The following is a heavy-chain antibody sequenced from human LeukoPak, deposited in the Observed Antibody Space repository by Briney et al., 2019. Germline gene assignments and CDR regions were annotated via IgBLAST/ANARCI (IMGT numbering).Heavy chain of an antibody. CDR1: GFTFSDYY. D-gene: IGHD1-26*01. CDR2: ISASRYT. Sequence: PGGSLRLSCAASGFTFSDYYMSWIRQAPGKGLEWVSSISASRYTNYADSVKGRFTISRDNAKNSLYLQVTSLRAEDTAVYYCARGGRSYFDYWGRGTLVTVSS. V-gene: IGHV3-11*05. J-gene: IGHJ4*02. CDR3: ARGGRSYFDY.